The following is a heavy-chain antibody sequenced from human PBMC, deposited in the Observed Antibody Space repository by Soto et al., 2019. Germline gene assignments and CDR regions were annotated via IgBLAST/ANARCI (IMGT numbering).Heavy chain of an antibody. V-gene: IGHV3-30*18. J-gene: IGHJ6*02. Sequence: GGALRISYAASGFTFSSYGMHWVRQAPGKGLEWVGVISYGGSNKYYADSVKGRFTISRDNSKNTLYLQMNSPRAEDTAVYYCAKDLRIITMVGEPINYYYYGMDVGGQGTRVTVSS. CDR1: GFTFSSYG. CDR3: AKDLRIITMVGEPINYYYYGMDV. D-gene: IGHD3-10*01. CDR2: ISYGGSNK.